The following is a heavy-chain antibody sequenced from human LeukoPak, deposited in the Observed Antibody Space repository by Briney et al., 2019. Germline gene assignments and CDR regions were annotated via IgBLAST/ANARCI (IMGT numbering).Heavy chain of an antibody. CDR1: GFTVNSNY. Sequence: GGSLRLSCAASGFTVNSNYMNWVRQAPGKGLEWVSVLYSDGRTYYADSVKGRFTISRDNAKNSLYLQMNSLRVEDTAVYYCARDGRPLDYWGQGTLVTVSS. CDR2: LYSDGRT. CDR3: ARDGRPLDY. J-gene: IGHJ4*02. V-gene: IGHV3-53*01.